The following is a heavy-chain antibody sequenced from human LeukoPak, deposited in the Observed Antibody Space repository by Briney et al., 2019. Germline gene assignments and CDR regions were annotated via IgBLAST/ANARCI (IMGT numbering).Heavy chain of an antibody. J-gene: IGHJ4*02. CDR2: ISGSGGST. V-gene: IGHV3-23*01. Sequence: GGSLRLSCTASGFTFSSYAMSWVRLAPGKGLEWVSAISGSGGSTYYADSVKGRFTISRDNSKNTLYLQMNSLRAEDTAVYYCAKADDTAMVEIHYYFDYWGQGTLVTVSS. D-gene: IGHD5-18*01. CDR3: AKADDTAMVEIHYYFDY. CDR1: GFTFSSYA.